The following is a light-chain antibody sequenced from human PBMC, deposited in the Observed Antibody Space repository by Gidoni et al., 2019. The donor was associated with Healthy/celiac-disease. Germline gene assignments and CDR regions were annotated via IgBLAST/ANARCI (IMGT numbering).Light chain of an antibody. CDR2: LGS. Sequence: DIVMTQSPLSLPVTPGEPASISCRSSQSLLHSNGYNYLDWYLQKPGQSPQLLIYLGSNRASGVPDRFSGSGSGTDFTLKISRVEAEDVGVYYCMQALQTWWTLGQGTKVEIK. CDR1: QSLLHSNGYNY. CDR3: MQALQTWWT. V-gene: IGKV2-28*01. J-gene: IGKJ1*01.